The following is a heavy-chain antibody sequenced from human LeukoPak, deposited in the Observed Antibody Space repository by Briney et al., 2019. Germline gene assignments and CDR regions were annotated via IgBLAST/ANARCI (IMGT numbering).Heavy chain of an antibody. CDR3: ARDRVGATTNFDY. Sequence: ETLSLTCTVSGGSISSYYWSWVRQAPGKGLDWVSVIYSGGNTYYADSVKGRFTISRDNSKNTLYLQMNSLRAEDTAVYYCARDRVGATTNFDYWGQGTLVTVSS. CDR2: IYSGGNT. CDR1: GGSISSYY. J-gene: IGHJ4*02. D-gene: IGHD1-26*01. V-gene: IGHV3-53*01.